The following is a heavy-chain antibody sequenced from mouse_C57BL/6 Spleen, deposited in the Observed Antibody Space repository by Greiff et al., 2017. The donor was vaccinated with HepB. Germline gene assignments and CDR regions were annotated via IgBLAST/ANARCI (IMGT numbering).Heavy chain of an antibody. J-gene: IGHJ3*01. CDR2: ISSGSSTI. CDR1: GFTFSDYG. Sequence: DVQLVESGGGLVKPGGSLKLSCAASGFTFSDYGMHWVRQAPEKGLEWVAYISSGSSTIYYADTVKGRFTISRDNAKNTLFLQMTSLRSEDTAMYYCARPLYYYGSSLFAYWGQGTLVTVSA. V-gene: IGHV5-17*01. CDR3: ARPLYYYGSSLFAY. D-gene: IGHD1-1*01.